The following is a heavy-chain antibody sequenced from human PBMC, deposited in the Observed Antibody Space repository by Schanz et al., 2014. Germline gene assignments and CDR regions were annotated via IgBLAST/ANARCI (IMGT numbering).Heavy chain of an antibody. V-gene: IGHV1-69*02. CDR1: GGTFNSYT. J-gene: IGHJ3*02. CDR3: ARGGGPEDVFDI. Sequence: QVQLVQSGAEVKKPGSSMKVSCKASGGTFNSYTINWVRQAPGQGLEWMGRIIPVLAIADYAQKFQDRVRITADKSTSTAYMELSSLRSDDTAVYYCARGGGPEDVFDIWGQGTILTVSS. CDR2: IIPVLAIA. D-gene: IGHD2-15*01.